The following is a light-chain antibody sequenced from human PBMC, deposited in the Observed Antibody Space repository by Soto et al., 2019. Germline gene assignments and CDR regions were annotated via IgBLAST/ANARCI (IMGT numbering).Light chain of an antibody. J-gene: IGKJ1*01. CDR1: QSVSSSY. V-gene: IGKV3-20*01. CDR2: GAS. CDR3: QQYGSSPQT. Sequence: EIVLTQSPGTLSLSPGERATLSCRASQSVSSSYLAWYQQNPGQAPRLLIYGASSRATGIPDRFSGSGSGTDFALTISSLEPEDFAVYYCQQYGSSPQTFGQGTKVEIK.